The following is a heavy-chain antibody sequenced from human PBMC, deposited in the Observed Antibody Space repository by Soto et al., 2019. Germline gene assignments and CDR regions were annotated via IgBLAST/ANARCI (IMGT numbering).Heavy chain of an antibody. CDR1: GFSLSTSGVG. Sequence: QITLKESGPTLVKPTQTLTLTCTFSGFSLSTSGVGVGWIRQPPGKALEWLALIYWDDNKHYSPSLRSRLTITKDTSKNQVVLTMTNMDPVDTATYYCAHSWENLLTGYSNPLAYWGQGTLVTVSS. CDR3: AHSWENLLTGYSNPLAY. D-gene: IGHD3-9*01. J-gene: IGHJ4*02. V-gene: IGHV2-5*02. CDR2: IYWDDNK.